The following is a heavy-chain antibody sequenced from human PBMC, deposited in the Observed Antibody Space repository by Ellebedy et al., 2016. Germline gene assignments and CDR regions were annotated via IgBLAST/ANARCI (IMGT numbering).Heavy chain of an antibody. D-gene: IGHD1-26*01. CDR1: GYTFTSYA. J-gene: IGHJ5*02. Sequence: ASVKVSCKASGYTFTSYAMHWVRQAPGQRLEWMGWINAGNGNTKYSQKFQGRVTITRDTSASTAYMELSSLRSEDTAVYYCARFVGSEGGWFDPWGQGTLVTVSS. V-gene: IGHV1-3*01. CDR2: INAGNGNT. CDR3: ARFVGSEGGWFDP.